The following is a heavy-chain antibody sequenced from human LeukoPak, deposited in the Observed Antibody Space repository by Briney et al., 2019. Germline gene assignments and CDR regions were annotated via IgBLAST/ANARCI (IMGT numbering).Heavy chain of an antibody. V-gene: IGHV3-7*04. D-gene: IGHD6-13*01. CDR2: VKQDGTEK. Sequence: GGSLRLSCAASGFTFSNAWMTWVRQAPGKGLEWVANVKQDGTEKFYVDSVKGRFTISRDNGKNSLYLQMNSLRVEDTAIYYCARAGGTSWADYWAREPWSPSPQ. J-gene: IGHJ4*02. CDR1: GFTFSNAW. CDR3: ARAGGTSWADY.